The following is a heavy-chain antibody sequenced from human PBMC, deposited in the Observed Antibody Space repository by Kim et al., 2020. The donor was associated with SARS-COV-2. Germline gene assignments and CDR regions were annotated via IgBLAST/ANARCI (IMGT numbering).Heavy chain of an antibody. J-gene: IGHJ4*02. D-gene: IGHD3-9*01. V-gene: IGHV3-74*01. CDR3: ARDEGLDTPEIRGFDR. CDR2: LNRDGSET. CDR1: GFTFSSYW. Sequence: GGSLRLSCTASGFTFSSYWMHWVRQAPGKGLVWVSSLNRDGSETYYADSGRGRFTISGDTAKKTLYLQMSSLRAEETAVYYCARDEGLDTPEIRGFDRWGQGTLVTVSS.